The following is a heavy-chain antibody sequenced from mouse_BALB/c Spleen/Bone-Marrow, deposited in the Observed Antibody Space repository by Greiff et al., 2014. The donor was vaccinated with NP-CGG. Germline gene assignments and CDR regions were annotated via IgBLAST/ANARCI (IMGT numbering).Heavy chain of an antibody. CDR2: IDPANGNT. V-gene: IGHV14-3*02. Sequence: VQLQQSGAELVKPGASVKLSCTTSGFNIKDTYMHWVKQRPEQGLEWIGRIDPANGNTEYDPKFQGKATITADTSSNTAYLQLSSLTSEDTAVYYCARYYYGSSYFDYWGQGTTLTVSS. D-gene: IGHD1-1*01. CDR3: ARYYYGSSYFDY. J-gene: IGHJ2*01. CDR1: GFNIKDTY.